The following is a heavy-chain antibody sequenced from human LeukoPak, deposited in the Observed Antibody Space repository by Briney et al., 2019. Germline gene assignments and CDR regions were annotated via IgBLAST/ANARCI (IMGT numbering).Heavy chain of an antibody. J-gene: IGHJ4*02. D-gene: IGHD5-24*01. CDR2: IKQDGSEK. V-gene: IGHV3-7*01. CDR1: GFTFSSYW. CDR3: VREARESGGFDY. Sequence: GGSLRLSCAGSGFTFSSYWMTWVHQAPGKGLEWVANIKQDGSEKYYVDSVKGRFTISRDNAKNSLYLQMNSLRAEDTAVYYCVREARESGGFDYWGQGTLVTVSS.